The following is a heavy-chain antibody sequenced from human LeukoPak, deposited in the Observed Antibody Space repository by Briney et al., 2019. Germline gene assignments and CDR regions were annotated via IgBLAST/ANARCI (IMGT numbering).Heavy chain of an antibody. CDR1: GFTFSSYW. CDR3: ARGAGGPRDY. D-gene: IGHD3-10*01. J-gene: IGHJ4*02. CDR2: INSDGSST. Sequence: PGGSLRLSCAASGFTFSSYWMHWVRQAPGKGLVWVTRINSDGSSTSYADSVKGRFTISRDNTRSTLYLQMNSLRAEDTGVYYCARGAGGPRDYWGQGTLVTVSS. V-gene: IGHV3-74*01.